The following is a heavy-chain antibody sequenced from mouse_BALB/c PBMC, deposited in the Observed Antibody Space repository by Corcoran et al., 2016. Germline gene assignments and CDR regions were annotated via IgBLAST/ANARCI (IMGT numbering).Heavy chain of an antibody. CDR2: INTYTGEP. J-gene: IGHJ4*01. V-gene: IGHV9-3-1*01. CDR3: ASYYGNYYAMDY. Sequence: QIQLVQSGPELKKPGETVKISCKASGYTFTNYGMNWVKQAPGKGLKWMGWINTYTGEPTYADDFKGRFAFSLETSASTAYLQINNLKNEDTATYFCASYYGNYYAMDYWGQGTSVTVSS. CDR1: GYTFTNYG. D-gene: IGHD2-1*01.